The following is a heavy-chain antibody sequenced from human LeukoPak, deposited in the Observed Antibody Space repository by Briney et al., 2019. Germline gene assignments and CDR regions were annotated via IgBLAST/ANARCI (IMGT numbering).Heavy chain of an antibody. J-gene: IGHJ3*02. CDR2: IYSSGST. D-gene: IGHD3-9*01. V-gene: IGHV4-4*07. CDR3: ARERPTVLRYFDWSNHDAFDI. CDR1: GGSISSYY. Sequence: SETLFLTCTVSGGSISSYYRSWIRQPAGKGLEWIGRIYSSGSTNYNPSLRSRVTMSVDTSKNQFSLKLSSVTAADTAVYYCARERPTVLRYFDWSNHDAFDIWGQGTMITVSS.